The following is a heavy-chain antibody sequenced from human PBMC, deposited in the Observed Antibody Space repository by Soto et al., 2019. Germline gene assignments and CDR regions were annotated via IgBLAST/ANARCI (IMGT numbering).Heavy chain of an antibody. V-gene: IGHV1-46*01. CDR1: GYTFTDYY. Sequence: QVQLVQSGAEVKKPGASVKVSCKASGYTFTDYYRHWVRQAPGQGFEWMGMITRSGGITDYVQKFRVRGTIPRDTSTGTVSVEPSRLRSEDTAVYYCARTPCPGFTNAVCYPFDYWGQGTLVTVSS. CDR3: ARTPCPGFTNAVCYPFDY. CDR2: ITRSGGIT. J-gene: IGHJ4*02. D-gene: IGHD2-8*01.